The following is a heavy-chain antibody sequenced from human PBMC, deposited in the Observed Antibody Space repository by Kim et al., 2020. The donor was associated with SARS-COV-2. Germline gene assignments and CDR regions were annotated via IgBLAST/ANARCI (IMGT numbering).Heavy chain of an antibody. CDR3: TREWGHYDSSGYDY. J-gene: IGHJ4*02. Sequence: GGSLRLSCITSGFTFSDFAMSWVRQAPGKGLQWVGFIRNKVYGGTAEYAASVKGRFTISRDDSKRIADLQMNSLKIEDTAVYYCTREWGHYDSSGYDYWGKGTLVTVSS. V-gene: IGHV3-49*04. CDR1: GFTFSDFA. D-gene: IGHD3-22*01. CDR2: IRNKVYGGTA.